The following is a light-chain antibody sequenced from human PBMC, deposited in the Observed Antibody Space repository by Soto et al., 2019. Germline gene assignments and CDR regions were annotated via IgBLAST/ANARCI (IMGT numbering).Light chain of an antibody. CDR2: DAF. Sequence: EIVLTQSPATLSLSPGERATLSCRASHNVDSYLAWYQQKPGQAPRLLIHDAFHRATGIPARFSGSGSGTDFTLTISSLEPEDFAVYYCQHRSGFTFGPGTKVDIK. CDR1: HNVDSY. J-gene: IGKJ3*01. CDR3: QHRSGFT. V-gene: IGKV3-11*01.